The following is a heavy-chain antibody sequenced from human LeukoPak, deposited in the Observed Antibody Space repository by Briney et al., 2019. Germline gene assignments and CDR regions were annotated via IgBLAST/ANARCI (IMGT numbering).Heavy chain of an antibody. CDR2: IYYSGST. J-gene: IGHJ3*02. CDR1: GGSISSYY. Sequence: TPSETLSLTCTVSGGSISSYYWSWIRQPPGKGLEWIGYIYYSGSTNYNPSLKSRVTISVDTSKNQFSLKLSSVTAADTAVYYCARTTVDTAMVTGVAFDIWGQGTMVTVSS. D-gene: IGHD5-18*01. CDR3: ARTTVDTAMVTGVAFDI. V-gene: IGHV4-59*01.